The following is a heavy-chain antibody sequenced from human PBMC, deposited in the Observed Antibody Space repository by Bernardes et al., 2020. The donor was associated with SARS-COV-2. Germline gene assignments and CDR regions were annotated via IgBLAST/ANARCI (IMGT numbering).Heavy chain of an antibody. CDR2: FDPEDGET. D-gene: IGHD3-10*01. CDR3: ATQSQYGSGSYAYYYYYYGMDV. J-gene: IGHJ6*02. CDR1: GYTLTELS. V-gene: IGHV1-24*01. Sequence: ASVKVSCKVSGYTLTELSMHWVRQAPGKGLEWMGGFDPEDGETIYAQKFQGRVTMTEDTSTDTAYMELSSLRSEDTAVYYCATQSQYGSGSYAYYYYYYGMDVWGQGTTVTVSS.